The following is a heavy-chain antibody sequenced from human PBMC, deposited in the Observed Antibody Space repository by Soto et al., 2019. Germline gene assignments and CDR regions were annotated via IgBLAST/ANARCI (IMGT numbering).Heavy chain of an antibody. V-gene: IGHV3-23*01. CDR2: VSASGGNT. D-gene: IGHD3-3*01. CDR1: GFTFSSYA. J-gene: IGHJ6*02. CDR3: AKDQLFGVVSKYYGMDV. Sequence: GGSLRLSCAASGFTFSSYAMSWVRQAPGKGLEWVSAVSASGGNTYDADSVKGRFTISRDNSRNTLYLQMNSLRAEDTAVYYCAKDQLFGVVSKYYGMDVWGPGTTVTVSS.